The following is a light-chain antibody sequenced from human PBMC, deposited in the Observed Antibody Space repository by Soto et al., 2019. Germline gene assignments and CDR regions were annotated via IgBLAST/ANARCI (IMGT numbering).Light chain of an antibody. CDR2: EVI. Sequence: QSVLTQPPSASGSPGQSVTISCTGTSRDVGGYNYVSWYQQHPGKAPKLIIYEVIKRPSGVPDRFSGSKSGNTASLTVSGLQAEDEADYYCSSSAGSNNLVFGGGTKLTVL. V-gene: IGLV2-8*01. CDR1: SRDVGGYNY. J-gene: IGLJ2*01. CDR3: SSSAGSNNLV.